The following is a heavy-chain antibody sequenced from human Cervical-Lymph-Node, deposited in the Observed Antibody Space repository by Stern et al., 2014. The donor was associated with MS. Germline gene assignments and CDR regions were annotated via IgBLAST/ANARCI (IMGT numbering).Heavy chain of an antibody. Sequence: VQLVQSGAEVKKPGESLKISCKLSGYSFTIYYIAWVRQMPGKGLEWMGVIYPYDSDTTYSPSFQAQVTISADKSITTAYLQWSSLSASDTAMYYCARHVQGFDYWGQGTLVTVSS. CDR2: IYPYDSDT. J-gene: IGHJ4*02. CDR3: ARHVQGFDY. CDR1: GYSFTIYY. V-gene: IGHV5-51*01.